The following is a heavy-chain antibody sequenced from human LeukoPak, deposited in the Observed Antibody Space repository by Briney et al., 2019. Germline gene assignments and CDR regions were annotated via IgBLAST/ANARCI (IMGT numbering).Heavy chain of an antibody. Sequence: ASVKVSCKASGYTFTGYYMHWVRQAPGQGREWMGWINPNSGGTNYAQKFQGRVTMTRDTSISTAYMELSRLRSDDTAVYYCARSGSDTAMVTYYWGQGTLVTVSS. D-gene: IGHD5-18*01. CDR2: INPNSGGT. V-gene: IGHV1-2*02. J-gene: IGHJ4*02. CDR3: ARSGSDTAMVTYY. CDR1: GYTFTGYY.